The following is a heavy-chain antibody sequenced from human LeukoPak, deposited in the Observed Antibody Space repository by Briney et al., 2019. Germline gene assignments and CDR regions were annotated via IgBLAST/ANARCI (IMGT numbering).Heavy chain of an antibody. CDR1: GFTFSSYG. V-gene: IGHV3-30*02. CDR2: IRYDGSNK. Sequence: GGSQRLSCASSGFTFSSYGMHWVRQAPGKGLEWVTFIRYDGSNKYYADSVKGRFTISRDNFKNTLDLQMNSLRAEDTAVYYCARAVVDWGQGTLVTVPS. J-gene: IGHJ4*02. CDR3: ARAVVD. D-gene: IGHD2-15*01.